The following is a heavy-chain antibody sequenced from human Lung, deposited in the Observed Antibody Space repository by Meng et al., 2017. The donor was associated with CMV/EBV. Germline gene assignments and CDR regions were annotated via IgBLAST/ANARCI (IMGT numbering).Heavy chain of an antibody. CDR2: ISSASSTI. V-gene: IGHV3-48*04. D-gene: IGHD2-21*02. Sequence: GGSLRLXCAASGFTFSTYSMSWVRQAPRKGLEWVSYISSASSTIYYADSVKGRFTISRDNANKSLFLQLNSLRAEDTALYYCARACLSDNYYYGMDVWGQGTXVTVSS. CDR3: ARACLSDNYYYGMDV. CDR1: GFTFSTYS. J-gene: IGHJ6*02.